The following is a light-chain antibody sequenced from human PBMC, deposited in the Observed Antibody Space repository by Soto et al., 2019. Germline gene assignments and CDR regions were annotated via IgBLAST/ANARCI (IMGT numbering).Light chain of an antibody. CDR1: SSDVGGYNF. CDR3: SSFAVSNNRYV. J-gene: IGLJ1*01. Sequence: QSALTQPPAASGSPGQSVTISCTGTSSDVGGYNFVSWYQQHPGEAPNLIIYAVTKRPSGVTDRFSGSKSGNTASLTVSGLQTEDESDYYCSSFAVSNNRYVVVNGTKVTVL. CDR2: AVT. V-gene: IGLV2-8*01.